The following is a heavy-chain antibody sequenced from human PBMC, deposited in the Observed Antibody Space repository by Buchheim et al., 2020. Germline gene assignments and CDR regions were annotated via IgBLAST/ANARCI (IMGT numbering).Heavy chain of an antibody. CDR2: IYHLGST. CDR3: ASDYYDSSGYYQDY. J-gene: IGHJ4*02. CDR1: GGSISSGGYS. D-gene: IGHD3-22*01. V-gene: IGHV4-30-2*01. Sequence: QVQLQESGPGLVKPSQTLSLTCAVSGGSISSGGYSWSWIRQPPGKGLEWIGYIYHLGSTYYNPSLKSRVTISVERSKNPFSLKLSSVTAADTAVYYCASDYYDSSGYYQDYWGQGTL.